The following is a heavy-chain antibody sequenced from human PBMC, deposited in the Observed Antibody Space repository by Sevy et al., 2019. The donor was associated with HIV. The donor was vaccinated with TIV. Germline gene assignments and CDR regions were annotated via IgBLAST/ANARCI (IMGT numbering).Heavy chain of an antibody. V-gene: IGHV1-18*01. CDR1: GYTFTNYG. J-gene: IGHJ6*02. Sequence: ASVKVSCESSGYTFTNYGISWVRQAPGQGLEWMGWVSAYNGNTNYAQKLQGRVTMTTDTSTSTAYMELRSLRPDDTAVYYCARDSIPMVQGVIITPYYYGMDVWGQGTTVTVSS. CDR3: ARDSIPMVQGVIITPYYYGMDV. D-gene: IGHD3-10*01. CDR2: VSAYNGNT.